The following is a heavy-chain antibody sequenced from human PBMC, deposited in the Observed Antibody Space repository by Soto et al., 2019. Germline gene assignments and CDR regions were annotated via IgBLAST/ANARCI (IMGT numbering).Heavy chain of an antibody. Sequence: PSETLSLTCTVSGGSISSGGYYWSWIRQHPGKGLEWIGYIYYSGSTYYNPSLKSRVTISVDTSKNQFSLKLSSVTAADTAVYYCAREFPYYVSSDSYLDYWGQGALVTVSS. CDR2: IYYSGST. D-gene: IGHD3-16*01. CDR3: AREFPYYVSSDSYLDY. V-gene: IGHV4-31*03. J-gene: IGHJ4*02. CDR1: GGSISSGGYY.